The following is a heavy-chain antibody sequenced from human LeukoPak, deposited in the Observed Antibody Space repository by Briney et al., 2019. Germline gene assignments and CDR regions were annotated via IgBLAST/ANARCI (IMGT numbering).Heavy chain of an antibody. CDR2: INHSGST. J-gene: IGHJ4*02. V-gene: IGHV4-34*01. Sequence: SDTLSLTCAVYGGSFSGYYWSWIRQPPGKGLEWIGEINHSGSTNYNPSLKSRVTISVDTSKNQFSLKLSSVTAADTAVYYCARGHTAMVFRKYYFDYWGQGTLVTVSS. D-gene: IGHD5-18*01. CDR3: ARGHTAMVFRKYYFDY. CDR1: GGSFSGYY.